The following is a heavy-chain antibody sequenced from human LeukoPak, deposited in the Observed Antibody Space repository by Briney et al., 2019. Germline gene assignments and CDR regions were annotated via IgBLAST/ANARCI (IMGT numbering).Heavy chain of an antibody. Sequence: ASVKVSCKASGGTFSSYAISWVRQAPGQGLEWMGRIIPILGIANYAQKFQSRVTITADKSTSTAYMELSSLRSEDTAVYYCASPGASNIVVSRTNYGMDVWGQGTTVTVSS. J-gene: IGHJ6*02. CDR2: IIPILGIA. D-gene: IGHD2-2*01. CDR1: GGTFSSYA. CDR3: ASPGASNIVVSRTNYGMDV. V-gene: IGHV1-69*04.